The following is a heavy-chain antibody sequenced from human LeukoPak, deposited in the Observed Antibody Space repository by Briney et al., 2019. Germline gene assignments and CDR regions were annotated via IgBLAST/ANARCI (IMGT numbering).Heavy chain of an antibody. CDR1: GGSISSYY. CDR3: ASLTTAEAFDI. Sequence: SETLSLTCSVSGGSISSYYWSWIRQPPGKGLEWIGYIYDSGSTNYNPSLKSRVTISVDTSKNQFSLKLSSVTAADTAVYYCASLTTAEAFDIWGQGTMVTVSS. V-gene: IGHV4-59*01. CDR2: IYDSGST. J-gene: IGHJ3*02. D-gene: IGHD3-22*01.